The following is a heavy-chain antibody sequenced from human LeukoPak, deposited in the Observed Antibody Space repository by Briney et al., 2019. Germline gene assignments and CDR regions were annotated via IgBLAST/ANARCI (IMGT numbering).Heavy chain of an antibody. Sequence: GGSLRLSCAASGFTVSSTYMTWVRQAPGKGLEWVSVIYSGGSTYYADSVKGRFTISRDNSKNTLYLQMNSLRAEDTAVYYCARDDSSAYHRGFDYWGQGTLVTVSS. CDR3: ARDDSSAYHRGFDY. J-gene: IGHJ4*02. CDR2: IYSGGST. CDR1: GFTVSSTY. V-gene: IGHV3-53*01. D-gene: IGHD3-22*01.